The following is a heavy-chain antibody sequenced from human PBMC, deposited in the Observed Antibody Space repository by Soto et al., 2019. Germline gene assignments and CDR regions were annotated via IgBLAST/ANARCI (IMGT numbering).Heavy chain of an antibody. V-gene: IGHV3-30*18. Sequence: GGSLRLSCAASGFSFSSYGMHCVRQAPGKGLEWVAIISFDGSNKYYADSVKGRFTISRDNSKNTLYLQMNSLIAEDTAVYYCANSGYYGSSGYSFAPDYWGQGTLVTVSS. CDR2: ISFDGSNK. CDR1: GFSFSSYG. CDR3: ANSGYYGSSGYSFAPDY. D-gene: IGHD3-22*01. J-gene: IGHJ4*02.